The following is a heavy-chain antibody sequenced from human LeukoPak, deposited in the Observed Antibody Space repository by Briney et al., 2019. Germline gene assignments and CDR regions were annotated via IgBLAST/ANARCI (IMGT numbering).Heavy chain of an antibody. J-gene: IGHJ6*02. V-gene: IGHV1-46*01. D-gene: IGHD5-12*01. CDR2: INPSGGST. CDR3: ARDLRGYSYYYGMDV. CDR1: GYTFTSYY. Sequence: GASVTVSCKASGYTFTSYYMHWVRQAPGQGLEWMGIINPSGGSTSYAQKFQGRVTMTRDTSTSTVYMELSSLRSEDTAVYYCARDLRGYSYYYGMDVWGQGTTATVSS.